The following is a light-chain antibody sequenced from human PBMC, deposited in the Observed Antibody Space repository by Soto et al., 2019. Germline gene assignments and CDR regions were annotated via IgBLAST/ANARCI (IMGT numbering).Light chain of an antibody. CDR1: ESISSN. J-gene: IGKJ1*01. CDR3: QQYGSSGT. V-gene: IGKV3-20*01. CDR2: DAS. Sequence: EIVMTQSPAILSVSPGDRATLPCRANESISSNLAWYQQKPGQAPRLLIFDASNRATGIPDRFSGSGSGTDFTLTISRLEPEDFAVYYCQQYGSSGTFGQGTKVDIK.